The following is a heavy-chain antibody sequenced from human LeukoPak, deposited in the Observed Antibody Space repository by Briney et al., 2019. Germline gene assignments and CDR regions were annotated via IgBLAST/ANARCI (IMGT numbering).Heavy chain of an antibody. CDR2: INPDGNKK. CDR3: ARDLAYSRLDY. CDR1: GLTFSSSW. D-gene: IGHD5-18*01. V-gene: IGHV3-7*01. J-gene: IGHJ4*02. Sequence: GGSLRLSCAVSGLTFSSSWMDWVRQAPGKGLEWVASINPDGNKKYSADSVKGRFTISRDNAENSLYLQMNSLRVEDTAFYYCARDLAYSRLDYWGQGMLVTVPS.